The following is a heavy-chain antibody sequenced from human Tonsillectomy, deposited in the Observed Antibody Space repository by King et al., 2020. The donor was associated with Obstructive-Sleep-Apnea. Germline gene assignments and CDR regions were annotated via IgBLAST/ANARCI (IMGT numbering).Heavy chain of an antibody. J-gene: IGHJ3*02. CDR3: ARPVGYCSSISCSDAFDI. V-gene: IGHV5-51*01. Sequence: VQLVESRAEVKKPGESLKISCKASGYSFINYWIGWVRQIPGKGLEWMGTIFPGDFDTRYSPSLQGQVTISADKSISTAYLQWSSLKASDTAIYYCARPVGYCSSISCSDAFDIWGQGTTVTVSS. CDR2: IFPGDFDT. CDR1: GYSFINYW. D-gene: IGHD2-2*01.